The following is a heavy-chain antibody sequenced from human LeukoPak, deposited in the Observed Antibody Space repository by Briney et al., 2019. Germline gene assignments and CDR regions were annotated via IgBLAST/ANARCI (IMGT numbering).Heavy chain of an antibody. D-gene: IGHD6-19*01. CDR3: ARGGDSSGWTIDY. J-gene: IGHJ4*02. CDR2: IRSSSSYI. CDR1: GFTFSSYS. Sequence: PGGSLRRSCAASGFTFSSYSMNWVRQAPGKGLGWVSSIRSSSSYIYYADSVKGRFTISRDNAKNSLYLQMNSLRAEDTAVYYCARGGDSSGWTIDYWGQGTLVTVSS. V-gene: IGHV3-21*01.